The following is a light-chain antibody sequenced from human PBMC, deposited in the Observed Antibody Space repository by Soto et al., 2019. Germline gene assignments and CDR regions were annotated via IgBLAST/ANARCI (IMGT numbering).Light chain of an antibody. CDR1: QNVSAAY. Sequence: EIVMTQSPATLSVSPGERATLSCRASQNVSAAYLAWYQQKPGLAPRLLIYGASSRATGIPDRFSGIGSGTDFTLTISRLEPEDFVVYYCQQYITSPRTFGPGTKVDIK. V-gene: IGKV3-20*01. CDR2: GAS. CDR3: QQYITSPRT. J-gene: IGKJ1*01.